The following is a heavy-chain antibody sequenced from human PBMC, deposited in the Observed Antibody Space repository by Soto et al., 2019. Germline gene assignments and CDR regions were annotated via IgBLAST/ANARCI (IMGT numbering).Heavy chain of an antibody. V-gene: IGHV3-30*18. CDR1: GFTFSSYG. CDR2: ISYDGSNK. D-gene: IGHD5-12*01. J-gene: IGHJ4*02. CDR3: AKDLVGRDGYNLVY. Sequence: GSLRLSCAASGFTFSSYGMHWVRQAPGKGLEWVAVISYDGSNKYYADSVKGRFTISRDNSKNTLYLQMNSLRAEDTAVYYCAKDLVGRDGYNLVYWGQGTLVTVSS.